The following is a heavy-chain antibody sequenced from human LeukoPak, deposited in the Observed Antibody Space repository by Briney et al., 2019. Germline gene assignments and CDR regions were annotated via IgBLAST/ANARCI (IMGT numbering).Heavy chain of an antibody. CDR1: GGSISSSSYY. V-gene: IGHV4-39*01. D-gene: IGHD4-23*01. Sequence: PSETLSLTCTVSGGSISSSSYYWGWIRQPPGKGLEWIGSIYYSGSTYYNPSLKSRVTISVDTSKNQFSLKLSSVTAADTAVYYCARHLGGNHAFDIWGQGTMVTVSS. CDR3: ARHLGGNHAFDI. CDR2: IYYSGST. J-gene: IGHJ3*02.